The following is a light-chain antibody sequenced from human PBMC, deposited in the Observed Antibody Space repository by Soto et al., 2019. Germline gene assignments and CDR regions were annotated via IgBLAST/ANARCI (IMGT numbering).Light chain of an antibody. J-gene: IGLJ1*01. V-gene: IGLV2-14*01. CDR3: SSYTSSSTYV. CDR1: SSDVGGYNY. Sequence: QSALTQPASVSGSPGQSITISCTGTSSDVGGYNYVSWYQQHPGKAPKLMIYDVSNRPSGVSNRFSGSKSGNKASLTISGVQAEEEADYYCSSYTSSSTYVFGTGTKLTVL. CDR2: DVS.